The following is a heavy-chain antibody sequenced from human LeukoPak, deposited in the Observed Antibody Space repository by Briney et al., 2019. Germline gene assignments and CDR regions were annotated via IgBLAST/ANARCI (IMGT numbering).Heavy chain of an antibody. Sequence: ASVKVSCKASGGTFSSYSITWVRQAPGQGLEWMGGIMPLFNTANYAQQFQGRVTITTDESTSTAYMELSSLRFEDTAMYYCAKVDRYHYYLDVWGKGTTVTVSS. CDR1: GGTFSSYS. CDR2: IMPLFNTA. CDR3: AKVDRYHYYLDV. J-gene: IGHJ6*03. V-gene: IGHV1-69*05.